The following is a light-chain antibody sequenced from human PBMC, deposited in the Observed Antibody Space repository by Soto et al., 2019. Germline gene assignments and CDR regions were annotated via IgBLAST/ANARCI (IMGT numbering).Light chain of an antibody. CDR3: QQYNNWPT. CDR1: QSVNSN. Sequence: EIVMTQSPATLSVSPGERATLSCRASQSVNSNLAWYQQKPGQAPRLLIYGASTRATGIPARFSGSGSGTEFTLTISSLQSEDFAVYYFQQYNNWPTFGPGTKVEIK. V-gene: IGKV3-15*01. J-gene: IGKJ3*01. CDR2: GAS.